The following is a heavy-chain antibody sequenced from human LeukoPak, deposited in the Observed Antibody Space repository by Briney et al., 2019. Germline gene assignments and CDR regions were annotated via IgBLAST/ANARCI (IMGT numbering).Heavy chain of an antibody. J-gene: IGHJ4*02. CDR1: GYTFTNYY. CDR3: ARDNNRWSLDY. D-gene: IGHD1/OR15-1a*01. CDR2: INPSGGST. Sequence: ASVKVSCKASGYTFTNYYIQWVRQAPGQGLEWMGIINPSGGSTTHAQKFQGRVSMTRDASTSTVYMELSSMRSEDTAVYYCARDNNRWSLDYWGQGTLVTVSS. V-gene: IGHV1-46*01.